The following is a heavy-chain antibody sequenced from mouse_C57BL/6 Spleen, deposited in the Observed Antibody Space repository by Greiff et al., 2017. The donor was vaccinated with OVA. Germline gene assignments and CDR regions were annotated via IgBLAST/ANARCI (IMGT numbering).Heavy chain of an antibody. V-gene: IGHV3-1*01. CDR1: GYSITSGYD. D-gene: IGHD2-3*01. J-gene: IGHJ1*03. Sequence: EVMLVESGPGMVKPSQSLSLTCTVTGYSITSGYDWHWIRHFPGNKLEWMGYISYSGSTNYNPSLKSRISITHDTSKNHFFLKLNSVTTEDTATYYCARDRVYDGYYNWYFDVWGTGTTVTVSS. CDR2: ISYSGST. CDR3: ARDRVYDGYYNWYFDV.